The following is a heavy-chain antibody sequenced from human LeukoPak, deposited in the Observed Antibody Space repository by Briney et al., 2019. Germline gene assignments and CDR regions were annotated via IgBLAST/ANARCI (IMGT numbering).Heavy chain of an antibody. CDR3: AGDGRLRASEYFFDQ. CDR2: ISSYNDNT. V-gene: IGHV1-18*01. J-gene: IGHJ4*02. CDR1: GYTFSNYG. Sequence: ASVKVSCKASGYTFSNYGISWVRQAPGQGLEWMGWISSYNDNTNYAQKLQGRVTMTRDMSTSTVYMQLSSLRYEDTALYFCAGDGRLRASEYFFDQWGQGTLVTVSS. D-gene: IGHD2/OR15-2a*01.